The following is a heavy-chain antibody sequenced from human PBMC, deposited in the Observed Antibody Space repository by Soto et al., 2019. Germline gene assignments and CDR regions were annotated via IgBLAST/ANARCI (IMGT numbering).Heavy chain of an antibody. J-gene: IGHJ4*02. Sequence: EVQLVESGGGLVKPGGSLRLSCAASGFTFSSYSMNWVRHAPGTGLEWVSSISSSSSYIYYADSVKGRFTISRDNAKNSLYLQMNSLRAEDTAVYYCAREGGVYYFDYWGQGTLVTVSS. CDR2: ISSSSSYI. CDR3: AREGGVYYFDY. V-gene: IGHV3-21*01. CDR1: GFTFSSYS. D-gene: IGHD1-26*01.